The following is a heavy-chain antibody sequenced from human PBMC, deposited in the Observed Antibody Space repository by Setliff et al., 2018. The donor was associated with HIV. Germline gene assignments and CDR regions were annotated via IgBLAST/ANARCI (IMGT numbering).Heavy chain of an antibody. CDR2: INHSGST. D-gene: IGHD6-19*01. CDR1: GGSFSDYY. Sequence: PSETLSLTCAVYGGSFSDYYWSWIRQPPGKGLEWIGDINHSGSTNYNPSPKSRVTISLDTSKNQFSLKLSSVTAADTAVYYCARAPNPYSSGWYWQGNYFDYWGQGTLVTVSS. CDR3: ARAPNPYSSGWYWQGNYFDY. J-gene: IGHJ4*02. V-gene: IGHV4-34*01.